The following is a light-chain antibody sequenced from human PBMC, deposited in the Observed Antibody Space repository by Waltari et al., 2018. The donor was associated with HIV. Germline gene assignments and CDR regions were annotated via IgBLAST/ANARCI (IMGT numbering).Light chain of an antibody. Sequence: EIVMRQSPATLPVSPGERATLSCRASQSVNNNLAWYHQKPGQAPRLLIYGASTRATGIPGRLSGSGSGTEFTLTISSLQSEDLAVYYCQQYHNWPYTFGEGTKLEIK. CDR2: GAS. CDR3: QQYHNWPYT. CDR1: QSVNNN. V-gene: IGKV3-15*01. J-gene: IGKJ2*01.